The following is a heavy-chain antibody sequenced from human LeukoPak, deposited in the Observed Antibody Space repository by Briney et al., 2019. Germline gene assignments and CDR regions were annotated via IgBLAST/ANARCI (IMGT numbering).Heavy chain of an antibody. CDR1: GFTFSSYA. CDR2: ISGSGGST. Sequence: GGSLRLSCAASGFTFSSYAMSWVRQAPGKGLEWVSAISGSGGSTYYADSVKGRFTISRDNSKNTLYLQMNSLRAEDTAVYYCAKSNCGGDCYWYYFDYWGQGTLVTVSS. CDR3: AKSNCGGDCYWYYFDY. D-gene: IGHD2-21*02. J-gene: IGHJ4*02. V-gene: IGHV3-23*01.